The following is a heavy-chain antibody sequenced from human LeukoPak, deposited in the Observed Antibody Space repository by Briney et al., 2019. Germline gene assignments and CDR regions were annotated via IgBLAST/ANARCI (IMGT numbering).Heavy chain of an antibody. Sequence: PGGSLRLFCAASGFTFSNAWMSWVRQAPGKGLEWVGRIKSKTDGGTTDYAAPVKGRFTISRDDSKNTLYLQMNSLKTEDTAVYYCTTDLRWLDEGPDAFDIWGQGTMVTVSS. CDR2: IKSKTDGGTT. CDR3: TTDLRWLDEGPDAFDI. V-gene: IGHV3-15*01. J-gene: IGHJ3*02. D-gene: IGHD4-23*01. CDR1: GFTFSNAW.